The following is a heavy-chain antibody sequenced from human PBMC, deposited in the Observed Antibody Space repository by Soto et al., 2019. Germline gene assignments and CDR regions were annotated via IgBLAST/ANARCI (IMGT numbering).Heavy chain of an antibody. CDR3: ARGPAFNYDSGGYYNHHYGFDF. V-gene: IGHV4-30-4*01. CDR1: GGSISSGDYY. D-gene: IGHD3-22*01. CDR2: IYYSGST. J-gene: IGHJ6*02. Sequence: SETLSLTCTVSGGSISSGDYYWSWIRQPPGKGLEWIGYIYYSGSTYYNPSLKSRVTISVDTSKNQFSLKLSSVTAADTAVYYCARGPAFNYDSGGYYNHHYGFDFPGQRSTDTVSS.